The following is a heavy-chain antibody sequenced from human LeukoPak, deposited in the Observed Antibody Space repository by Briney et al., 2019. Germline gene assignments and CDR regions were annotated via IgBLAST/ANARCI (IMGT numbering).Heavy chain of an antibody. V-gene: IGHV3-33*01. J-gene: IGHJ3*02. D-gene: IGHD4-17*01. CDR2: IWYDGSNE. CDR1: GFTFRNYG. CDR3: ASAPGDDYGYAFDI. Sequence: GGSLRLSCAASGFTFRNYGMHWVRQAPGKGLEWMAVIWYDGSNEYYADSVKGRFTISRDNSKNTLYLQMNSLRAEDTGVYYCASAPGDDYGYAFDIWGQGTMATVSS.